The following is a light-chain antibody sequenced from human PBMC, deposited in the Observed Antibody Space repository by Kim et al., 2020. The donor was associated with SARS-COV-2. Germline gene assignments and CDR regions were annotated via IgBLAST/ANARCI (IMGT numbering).Light chain of an antibody. CDR2: AVI. CDR1: SSDIGSYNR. CDR3: NSYTSSSTLV. Sequence: GQSVTISCTGTSSDIGSYNRVSWYQQSPGTAPKLIIYAVINRPSGVPDRFSGSRSGNTASLTISGLQTEDEADYYCNSYTSSSTLVFGGGTQLTVL. J-gene: IGLJ2*01. V-gene: IGLV2-18*02.